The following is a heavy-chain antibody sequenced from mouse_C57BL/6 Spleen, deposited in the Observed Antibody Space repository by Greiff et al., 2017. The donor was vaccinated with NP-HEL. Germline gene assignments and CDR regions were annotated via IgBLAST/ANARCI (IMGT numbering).Heavy chain of an antibody. J-gene: IGHJ1*03. V-gene: IGHV14-4*01. CDR1: GFNIKDDY. D-gene: IGHD3-3*01. Sequence: EVQLQQSGAELVRPGASVKLSCTASGFNIKDDYMHWVKQRPEQGLEWIGWIDPENGDTEYASQFQGKATITADTSSNTAYLQLSSLTSEDTAVYYCTTGGSPYFDVWGTGTTVTVSS. CDR3: TTGGSPYFDV. CDR2: IDPENGDT.